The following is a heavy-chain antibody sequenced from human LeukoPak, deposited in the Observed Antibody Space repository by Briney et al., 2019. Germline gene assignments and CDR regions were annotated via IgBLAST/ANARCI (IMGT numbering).Heavy chain of an antibody. V-gene: IGHV5-51*01. CDR3: ARHGLEGCMGGKCYRSFHFYGMDV. Sequence: GESLKISWQGSGYSFHDYWIGWVRHMPGRGLEWLGIIFPGASPADSLTTYSPSFQGQVTMSVDRSLRTAYLQWSGLKASDTAMYFCARHGLEGCMGGKCYRSFHFYGMDVWGQGTTVIVSS. J-gene: IGHJ6*02. CDR2: IFPGASPADSLT. D-gene: IGHD2-15*01. CDR1: GYSFHDYW.